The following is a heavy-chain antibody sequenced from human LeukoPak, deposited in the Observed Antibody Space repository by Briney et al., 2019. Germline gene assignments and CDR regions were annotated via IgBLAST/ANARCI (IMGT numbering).Heavy chain of an antibody. J-gene: IGHJ4*02. CDR1: GFTFSDYY. CDR3: ARGEIGVQAAAAGTVDY. V-gene: IGHV3-11*01. Sequence: GGSLRLSCAASGFTFSDYYMSWIRQAPGKGLEWVSYISSSGSIIYYADSVKGRFTISRDNAKNSLYLQMNSLRAEDTAVYYCARGEIGVQAAAAGTVDYWGQGTLVTVSS. D-gene: IGHD6-13*01. CDR2: ISSSGSII.